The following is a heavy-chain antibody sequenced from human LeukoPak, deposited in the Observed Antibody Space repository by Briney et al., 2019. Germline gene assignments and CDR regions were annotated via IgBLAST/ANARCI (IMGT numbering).Heavy chain of an antibody. CDR3: ARLVSNFHDY. CDR1: GGSISSSSYY. Sequence: SETLSLTCTVSGGSISSSSYYWGWIRQPPGKGLEWIGSIYYSGSTHDNPSLKSRVTIFVDTSKNQFSLKLSSVVAADTAVYYCARLVSNFHDYWGQGTLVTVSS. J-gene: IGHJ4*02. V-gene: IGHV4-39*01. CDR2: IYYSGST. D-gene: IGHD4-11*01.